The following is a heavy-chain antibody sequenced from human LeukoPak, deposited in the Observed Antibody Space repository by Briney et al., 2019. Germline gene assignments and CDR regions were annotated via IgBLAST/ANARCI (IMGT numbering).Heavy chain of an antibody. CDR3: ANYSGSSRWFDY. CDR2: ISGSGGST. D-gene: IGHD6-13*01. J-gene: IGHJ4*02. CDR1: GFTFSSYA. Sequence: HPGGSLRLSCAASGFTFSSYAMSWVRQAPGKGLEWVSAISGSGGSTYYADSVKGRFTISRDNSKNTLYLQMNSLRAEDTAVYYCANYSGSSRWFDYWGQGTLVTVSS. V-gene: IGHV3-23*01.